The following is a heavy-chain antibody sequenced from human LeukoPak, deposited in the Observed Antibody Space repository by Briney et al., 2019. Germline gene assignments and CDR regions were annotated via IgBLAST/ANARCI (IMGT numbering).Heavy chain of an antibody. D-gene: IGHD3-3*01. CDR3: ARTPHENTIFGVVGGD. V-gene: IGHV1-2*02. CDR2: INPNSGGT. CDR1: GYTFTGYY. J-gene: IGHJ4*02. Sequence: ASVKVSCKASGYTFTGYYMHWVRQAPGQGLEWMGWINPNSGGTNYAQKFQGRVTMTRGTSISTAYMGLSRLRSDDTAVYYCARTPHENTIFGVVGGDWGQGTLVTVSS.